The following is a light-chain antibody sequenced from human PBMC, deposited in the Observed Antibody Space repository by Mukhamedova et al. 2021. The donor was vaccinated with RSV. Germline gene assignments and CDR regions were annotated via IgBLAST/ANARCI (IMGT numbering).Light chain of an antibody. CDR2: KAS. Sequence: WYQRRVHGKAPKLLMYKASTLESGVPSRFGGSASGTEFTLTISSLQPDDFATYSCQQYYTSPWTFGQGTKVEV. CDR3: QQYYTSPWT. V-gene: IGKV1-5*03. J-gene: IGKJ1*01.